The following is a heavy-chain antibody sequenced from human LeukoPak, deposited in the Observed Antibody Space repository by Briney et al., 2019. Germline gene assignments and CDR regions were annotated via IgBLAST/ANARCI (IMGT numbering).Heavy chain of an antibody. V-gene: IGHV3-15*01. J-gene: IGHJ4*02. D-gene: IGHD6-19*01. CDR1: GFTFNNAW. CDR3: TTEPYSSGWPYYFDY. CDR2: IKSKTDGGTT. Sequence: GGSLRLSCAASGFTFNNAWMSWVRQAPGKGLEWVGRIKSKTDGGTTDYAAPVKGRFTISRDDSKNTLYLQMNSLKTEDTAVYYCTTEPYSSGWPYYFDYWGQGTLVTVSS.